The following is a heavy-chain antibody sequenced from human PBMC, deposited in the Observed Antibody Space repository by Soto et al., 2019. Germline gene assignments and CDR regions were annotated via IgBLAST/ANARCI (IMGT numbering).Heavy chain of an antibody. V-gene: IGHV4-31*03. Sequence: PSETLSLTCTVPGGSISRCGYYWSWIRQHPGKGLEWIGYIYYSGSTYYNPSLKSRVTISVDTSKNQFSLKLSSVTAADTAVYYCARDRGRSSWHKNAFDIWGQGTMVTVSS. CDR3: ARDRGRSSWHKNAFDI. CDR2: IYYSGST. D-gene: IGHD6-13*01. J-gene: IGHJ3*02. CDR1: GGSISRCGYY.